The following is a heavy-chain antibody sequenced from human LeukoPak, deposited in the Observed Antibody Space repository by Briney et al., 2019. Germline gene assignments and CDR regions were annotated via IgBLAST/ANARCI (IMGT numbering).Heavy chain of an antibody. D-gene: IGHD3-16*02. CDR1: GFTFSSYW. J-gene: IGHJ4*02. Sequence: GGSLRLSCAASGFTFSSYWMTWVRQAPGKGLEWVANIKQDGSEKYYVDSVKGRFTISRDNVKNSLYLQMNSLRAEDTAVYYCARDVPHFGGVIVRFDYWGQGTLVTVSS. CDR3: ARDVPHFGGVIVRFDY. V-gene: IGHV3-7*01. CDR2: IKQDGSEK.